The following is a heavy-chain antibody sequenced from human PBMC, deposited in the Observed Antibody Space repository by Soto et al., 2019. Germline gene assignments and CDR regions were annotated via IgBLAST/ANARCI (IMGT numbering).Heavy chain of an antibody. D-gene: IGHD1-1*01. J-gene: IGHJ6*02. CDR3: ATGSFTSAGGRIGYHYNAMDV. V-gene: IGHV1-69*13. Sequence: SVKVSCKSSGGTFSSHSINWVRQAPGQGLEWMGGIIPIFGPANFAKKFQGRVTITADESTTTAYMELSSLTSEDTAVYYCATGSFTSAGGRIGYHYNAMDVWGQGTTVTVSS. CDR2: IIPIFGPA. CDR1: GGTFSSHS.